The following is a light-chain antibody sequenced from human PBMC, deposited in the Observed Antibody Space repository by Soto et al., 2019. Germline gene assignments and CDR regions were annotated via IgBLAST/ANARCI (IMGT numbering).Light chain of an antibody. Sequence: DIQMTQSPSTLSGSVGDRVTITCRASQTISSWLAWYQQKPGKAHKLLIYKAPTLKSAVPSRFRGSRSGTQFTLTISSLQPDDFETYYCQHYNSYSAEFGQGTKV. CDR2: KAP. CDR3: QHYNSYSAE. CDR1: QTISSW. V-gene: IGKV1-5*03. J-gene: IGKJ1*01.